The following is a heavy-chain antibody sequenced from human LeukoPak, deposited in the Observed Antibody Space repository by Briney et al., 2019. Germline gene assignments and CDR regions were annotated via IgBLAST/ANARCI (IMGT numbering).Heavy chain of an antibody. V-gene: IGHV3-30*14. CDR2: ISYDGSNK. CDR1: GFTFSSYA. D-gene: IGHD2-2*02. CDR3: ARDRDCSSTSCYSDAFDI. J-gene: IGHJ3*02. Sequence: GGSLRLSCAASGFTFSSYAMHWVRQAPGKGLEWVAVISYDGSNKYYADSVKGRFTISRDNSKNTLYLQMNSLRAEDTAVYYCARDRDCSSTSCYSDAFDIWGQGTMVTVSS.